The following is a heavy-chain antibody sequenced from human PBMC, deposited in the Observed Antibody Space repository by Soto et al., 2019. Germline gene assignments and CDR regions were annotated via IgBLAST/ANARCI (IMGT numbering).Heavy chain of an antibody. Sequence: GASVQVSCKASGYTFTSYDINWVRQATGQGLEWMGWMNPNSGNTGYAQKFQGRVTMTRNTSISTAYMELSSLRSEDTAVYYCARGRGSSSSWVYYYYYYYMDVWGKGTTVTVSS. V-gene: IGHV1-8*01. CDR1: GYTFTSYD. CDR2: MNPNSGNT. D-gene: IGHD6-6*01. CDR3: ARGRGSSSSWVYYYYYYYMDV. J-gene: IGHJ6*03.